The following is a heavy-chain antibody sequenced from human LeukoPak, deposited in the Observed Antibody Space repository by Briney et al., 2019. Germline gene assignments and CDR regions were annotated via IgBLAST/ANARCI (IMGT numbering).Heavy chain of an antibody. Sequence: GGSLRLSCAASGFTFTNAWMSCVRLLPGNWMEWVGRVKSKTEDATTDYAAPVKGRFTISRDDSKNTLYLQMNSLKTEDTAVYYCTTAIVLMVYADEWGQGTLVTVSS. D-gene: IGHD2-8*01. V-gene: IGHV3-15*01. CDR3: TTAIVLMVYADE. CDR1: GFTFTNAW. CDR2: VKSKTEDATT. J-gene: IGHJ4*02.